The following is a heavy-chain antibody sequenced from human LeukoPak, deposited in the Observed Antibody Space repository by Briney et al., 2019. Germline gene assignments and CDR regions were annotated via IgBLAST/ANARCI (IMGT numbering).Heavy chain of an antibody. CDR3: ARTTEAHSWRTRYYDYYMDV. CDR1: GGSISSYY. J-gene: IGHJ6*03. CDR2: IYYSGST. D-gene: IGHD6-13*01. Sequence: SETLSLTCTVSGGSISSYYWSWIRQPPGKGLEWIGYIYYSGSTNYNPSLKSRVTISVDTSKNQFSLKLSSVTAADTAVYYCARTTEAHSWRTRYYDYYMDVWGKGTTITVSS. V-gene: IGHV4-59*01.